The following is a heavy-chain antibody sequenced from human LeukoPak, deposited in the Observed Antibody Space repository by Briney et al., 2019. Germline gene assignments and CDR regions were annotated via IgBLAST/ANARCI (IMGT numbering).Heavy chain of an antibody. CDR3: TRGRAYYDSTGYYY. D-gene: IGHD3-22*01. Sequence: SETLSLTCTVSGGSMTNYYWTWIRQSPGKGLEWIGHTYYSGDTNYNPSLKSRVTISIDTSKNQFSLKLSSVTAADTAVYYCTRGRAYYDSTGYYYWGRGILVTVSS. J-gene: IGHJ4*02. CDR2: TYYSGDT. CDR1: GGSMTNYY. V-gene: IGHV4-59*01.